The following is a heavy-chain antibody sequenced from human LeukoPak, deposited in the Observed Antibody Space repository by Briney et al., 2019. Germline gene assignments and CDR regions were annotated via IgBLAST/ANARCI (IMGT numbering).Heavy chain of an antibody. CDR1: GFIFCTYR. CDR2: ISDASRTI. D-gene: IGHD3-22*01. V-gene: IGHV3-21*01. CDR3: ARTDYYYSYFDP. Sequence: PGGSLRLSCAASGFIFCTYRMKWVSQAPGKGLEWVSSISDASRTIYYADSVKGRFTVSRHNAKSSLYLQMNSLRAEDTAVYYCARTDYYYSYFDPWGQGTLVTVSS. J-gene: IGHJ5*02.